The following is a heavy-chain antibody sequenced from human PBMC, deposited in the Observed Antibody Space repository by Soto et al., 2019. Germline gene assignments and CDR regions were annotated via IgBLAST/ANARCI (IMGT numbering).Heavy chain of an antibody. CDR2: ITVSGGDT. V-gene: IGHV3-23*01. J-gene: IGHJ4*02. D-gene: IGHD6-6*01. CDR1: GFTFSSFV. Sequence: EVQLLESGGGLVPPGGSLRLSCAVSGFTFSSFVMSWVRQAPGKGLEWVSAITVSGGDTYYADYVKVRFTISRDHAENRLYLQMSSLRAEDTAVYYCAKGSASTRPYYFDYWGQGTLVTVSS. CDR3: AKGSASTRPYYFDY.